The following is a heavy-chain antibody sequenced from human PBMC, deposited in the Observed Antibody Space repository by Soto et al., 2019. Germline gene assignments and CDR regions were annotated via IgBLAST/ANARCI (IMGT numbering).Heavy chain of an antibody. D-gene: IGHD1-26*01. Sequence: QVQLQQWGAGLLKPSETLSLTCAVTADSFSHYYWSWLRQPPGKGLGWIGEIDHSGNTNYSPSLKSRVTISLDTSKNQFSLKLNSVTAADTGVYYCVGGRGRLVGFDYWGQGTLVTVSS. CDR1: ADSFSHYY. V-gene: IGHV4-34*01. CDR3: VGGRGRLVGFDY. J-gene: IGHJ4*02. CDR2: IDHSGNT.